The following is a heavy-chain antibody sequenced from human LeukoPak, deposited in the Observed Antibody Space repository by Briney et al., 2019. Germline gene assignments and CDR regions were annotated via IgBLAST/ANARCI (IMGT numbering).Heavy chain of an antibody. CDR2: INGDGSAT. CDR3: ASGVLTWFGNPGEF. V-gene: IGHV3-74*01. Sequence: PGGSLRLSCAASGXTFNDYWMHWVRQGPGKGQGWVSRINGDGSATSYADSVQGRYTISRDNAKNTVYLQMNSLRAEDTGVYYCASGVLTWFGNPGEFWGQGTLVTVSS. J-gene: IGHJ4*02. D-gene: IGHD3-10*01. CDR1: GXTFNDYW.